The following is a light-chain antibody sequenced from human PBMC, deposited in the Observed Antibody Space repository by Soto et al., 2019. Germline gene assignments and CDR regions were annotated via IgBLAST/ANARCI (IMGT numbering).Light chain of an antibody. CDR3: QESSSTWT. CDR2: GAY. V-gene: IGKV1-39*01. CDR1: QSISTY. J-gene: IGKJ1*01. Sequence: DIQMTHSPSSLSASVGDGVTITCRASQSISTYLNWYRQKPGKAPELLIYGAYTLHSGVPSRFSGGGYGTHFTLAISGLQPEDFAPYLCQESSSTWTLGQGTKVDIK.